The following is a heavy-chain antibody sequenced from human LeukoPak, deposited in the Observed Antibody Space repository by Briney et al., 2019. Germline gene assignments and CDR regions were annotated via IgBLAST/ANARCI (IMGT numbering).Heavy chain of an antibody. D-gene: IGHD6-13*01. CDR3: ARGTAGDAFDI. CDR2: IIPIFGIA. CDR1: GGTFSSYA. V-gene: IGHV1-69*04. Sequence: SVKVSCTASGGTFSSYAISWVRQAPGQGLEWMGRIIPIFGIANYAQKFQGRVTITADKSTSTAYMELSSLRSEDTAVYYCARGTAGDAFDIWGQGTMVTVSS. J-gene: IGHJ3*02.